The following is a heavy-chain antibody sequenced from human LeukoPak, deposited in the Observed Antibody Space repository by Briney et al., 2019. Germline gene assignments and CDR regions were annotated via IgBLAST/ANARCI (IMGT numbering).Heavy chain of an antibody. V-gene: IGHV3-15*01. CDR3: TTDRSYGYFDY. Sequence: GGSLRLSCAASGFSFSNAWMSWVRQAPGKGLEWVGHIKSKTDGGTTDYAAPVKGRFIISRDDSKNTLYLRMNSLKTEDTAVYYCTTDRSYGYFDYWGQGTLVTVSS. D-gene: IGHD5-18*01. J-gene: IGHJ4*02. CDR1: GFSFSNAW. CDR2: IKSKTDGGTT.